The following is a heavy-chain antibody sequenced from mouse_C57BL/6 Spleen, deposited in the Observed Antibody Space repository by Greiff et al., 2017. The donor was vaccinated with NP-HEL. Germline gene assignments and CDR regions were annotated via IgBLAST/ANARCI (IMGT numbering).Heavy chain of an antibody. Sequence: EVHLVESGGGLVQPKGSLKLSCAASGFSFNTYAMNWVRQAPGTGLEWVARIRSKSNNYATYYADSVKDRFTISRDDSESMLYLQMNNLKTEDTAMYYCVRHGGGVYAMDYWGQGTSVTVSS. CDR1: GFSFNTYA. V-gene: IGHV10-1*01. J-gene: IGHJ4*01. CDR3: VRHGGGVYAMDY. CDR2: IRSKSNNYAT.